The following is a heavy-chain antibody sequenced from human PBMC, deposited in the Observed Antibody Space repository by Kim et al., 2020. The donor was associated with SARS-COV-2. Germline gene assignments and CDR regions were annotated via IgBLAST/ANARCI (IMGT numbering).Heavy chain of an antibody. Sequence: GGSLRLSCAASGFSFSRYWMHWVRQVPGKGLVWVARTNEDGSATDYADSVKGRFTISRDNADNTLYLQMYSLTTDDTAVYYCARDLSGADDFWGQGTLVTVSS. CDR1: GFSFSRYW. CDR3: ARDLSGADDF. CDR2: TNEDGSAT. V-gene: IGHV3-74*01. D-gene: IGHD3-10*01. J-gene: IGHJ4*02.